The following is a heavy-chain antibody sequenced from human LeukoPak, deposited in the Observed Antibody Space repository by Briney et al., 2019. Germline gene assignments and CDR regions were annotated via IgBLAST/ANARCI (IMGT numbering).Heavy chain of an antibody. Sequence: PSETLSLTCTVSGGSISSYYWSWIRQPAGKGLEWIGRIYTSGSTNYNPSLKSRVTMSLDTSKNQFSLKLSSVTAADTAVYYCARAHCSSTSCYNWFDPWGQGTLVTVSS. D-gene: IGHD2-2*01. CDR1: GGSISSYY. CDR3: ARAHCSSTSCYNWFDP. J-gene: IGHJ5*02. CDR2: IYTSGST. V-gene: IGHV4-4*07.